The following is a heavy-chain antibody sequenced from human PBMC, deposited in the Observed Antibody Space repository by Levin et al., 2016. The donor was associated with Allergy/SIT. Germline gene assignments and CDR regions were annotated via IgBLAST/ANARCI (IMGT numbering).Heavy chain of an antibody. V-gene: IGHV4-59*01. CDR2: IYYSGST. D-gene: IGHD3-10*01. Sequence: WIRQPPGKGLEWIGYIYYSGSTNYNPSLKSRVTISVDTSKNQFSLKLSSVTAADTAVYYCAREYYYGSGYVLGYGMDVWGQGTTVTVSS. CDR3: AREYYYGSGYVLGYGMDV. J-gene: IGHJ6*02.